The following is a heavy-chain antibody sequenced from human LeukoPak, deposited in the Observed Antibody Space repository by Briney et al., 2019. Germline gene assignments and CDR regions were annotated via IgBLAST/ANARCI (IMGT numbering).Heavy chain of an antibody. J-gene: IGHJ6*02. CDR2: IYPGDSDA. CDR3: ARRVIAVAGRDYYCMDV. V-gene: IGHV5-51*01. CDR1: GYIFTSYW. D-gene: IGHD6-19*01. Sequence: GESLKISCKGSGYIFTSYWIGCVRPMPGKGLEWMGIIYPGDSDARYGPSFQGQVTISADKSITTAYRQWSSLKASDTAMYYCARRVIAVAGRDYYCMDVWGQGTTVTVSS.